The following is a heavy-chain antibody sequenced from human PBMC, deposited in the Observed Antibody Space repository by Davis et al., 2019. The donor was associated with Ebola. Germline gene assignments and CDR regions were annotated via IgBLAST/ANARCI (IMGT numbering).Heavy chain of an antibody. CDR3: ATAKFLQDVTIFGVVGGMGAFDI. D-gene: IGHD3-3*01. CDR2: IIPIFGTA. Sequence: SVKVSCKASGGTFSSYAISWVRQAPGQGLEWMGGIIPIFGTANYAQKFQGRVTITADESTSTAYMELSSLRSEDTAVYYCATAKFLQDVTIFGVVGGMGAFDIWGQGTMVTVSS. CDR1: GGTFSSYA. V-gene: IGHV1-69*13. J-gene: IGHJ3*02.